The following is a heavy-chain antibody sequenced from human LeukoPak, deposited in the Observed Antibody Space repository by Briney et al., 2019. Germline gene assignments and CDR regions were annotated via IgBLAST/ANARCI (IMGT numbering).Heavy chain of an antibody. CDR2: ISAYNGNT. J-gene: IGHJ6*03. V-gene: IGHV1-18*01. Sequence: ASVKVSCKASGYTFTSYGISWVRQAPGQGLEWMGWISAYNGNTNYAQKLQGRVTMTTDTSTSTAYMELRSLRSDDTAVYYCARSLGATRGWSYYYYMDVWGKGTTVTVSS. CDR3: ARSLGATRGWSYYYYMDV. D-gene: IGHD1-26*01. CDR1: GYTFTSYG.